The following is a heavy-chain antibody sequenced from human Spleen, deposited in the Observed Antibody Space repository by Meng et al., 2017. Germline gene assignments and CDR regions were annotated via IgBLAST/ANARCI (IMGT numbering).Heavy chain of an antibody. CDR2: ISSTGRTI. D-gene: IGHD1-1*01. J-gene: IGHJ6*02. Sequence: GGSLRLSCVASGFTFSNFEMNWVRQAPGKGLEWVSYISSTGRTIYYADSVKGRFTVSRDNTRNSLYLQMNSLRAEDTAVYYCARAELEPSFFYYGMDVWGQGTSVTVSS. V-gene: IGHV3-48*03. CDR3: ARAELEPSFFYYGMDV. CDR1: GFTFSNFE.